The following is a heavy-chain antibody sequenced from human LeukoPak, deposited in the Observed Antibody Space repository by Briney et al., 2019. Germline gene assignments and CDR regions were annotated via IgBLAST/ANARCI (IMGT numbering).Heavy chain of an antibody. CDR3: ARGYSYGSNWFDP. CDR2: ISYDGSNK. V-gene: IGHV3-30*03. Sequence: PGGSLRLSCAASGFTFSNAWMSWVRHAPGKGLEWVAVISYDGSNKYYADSVKGRFTISRDNSKNTLYLQMNSLRAEDTAVYYCARGYSYGSNWFDPWGQGTLVTVSS. CDR1: GFTFSNAW. D-gene: IGHD5-18*01. J-gene: IGHJ5*02.